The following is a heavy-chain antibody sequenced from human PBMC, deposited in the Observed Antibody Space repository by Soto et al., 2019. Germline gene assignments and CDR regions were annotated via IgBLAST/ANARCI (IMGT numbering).Heavy chain of an antibody. V-gene: IGHV2-5*02. D-gene: IGHD4-17*01. CDR2: IYWDDDK. CDR3: ARRTTTVTCWFDP. CDR1: VFSLTTSGVG. Sequence: QITLKESGPTLVKPTQPLTLTCTFSVFSLTTSGVGVGWIRQPPGKALEWLALIYWDDDKRYSPSLKSRLTTTXEXXKNQVVLTTTNMDPAETATYFCARRTTTVTCWFDPWGQGTLVTVSS. J-gene: IGHJ5*02.